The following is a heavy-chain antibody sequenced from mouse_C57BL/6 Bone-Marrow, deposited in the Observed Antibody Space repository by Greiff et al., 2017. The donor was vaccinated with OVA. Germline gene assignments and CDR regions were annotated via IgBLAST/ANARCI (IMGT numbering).Heavy chain of an antibody. CDR1: GFSLSTFGMG. Sequence: QVTLKESGPGILQPSQTLSLTCSFSGFSLSTFGMGVGWIRQPSGKGLEWLAHIWWDDDKYYNPALKSRLTISKDTSKNQVFLKIANVDTADTATYYCARTDYDYDGAWFAYWGQGTLVTVSA. D-gene: IGHD2-4*01. V-gene: IGHV8-8*01. J-gene: IGHJ3*01. CDR2: IWWDDDK. CDR3: ARTDYDYDGAWFAY.